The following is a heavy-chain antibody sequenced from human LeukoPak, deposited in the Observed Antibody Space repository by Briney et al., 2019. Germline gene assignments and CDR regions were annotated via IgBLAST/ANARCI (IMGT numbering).Heavy chain of an antibody. J-gene: IGHJ6*03. Sequence: GGSLRLSSAASGFTFSSYWMTWVRQAPGKGLEWVANIKEDGSEEYFVYSVKGRFAIYRDNAKNSVFLEMDSLRVEDTAVYYCARGRSVKGHYYYYYMDVWGKGTTVTVSS. V-gene: IGHV3-7*03. CDR1: GFTFSSYW. CDR3: ARGRSVKGHYYYYYMDV. D-gene: IGHD3-22*01. CDR2: IKEDGSEE.